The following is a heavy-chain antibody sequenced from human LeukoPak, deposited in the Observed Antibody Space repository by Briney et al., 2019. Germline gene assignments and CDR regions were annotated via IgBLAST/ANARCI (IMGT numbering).Heavy chain of an antibody. CDR2: IIPIFGTA. Sequence: ASVKVSCKASGGTFSSYAISWVRQAPGQGLEWMGGIIPIFGTANYAQKFQGRVTITTDESTSTAYMELRSLRSDDTAVCYCAREGDFWSGYYITPFQHWGQGTLVTVSS. D-gene: IGHD3-3*01. CDR1: GGTFSSYA. J-gene: IGHJ1*01. CDR3: AREGDFWSGYYITPFQH. V-gene: IGHV1-69*05.